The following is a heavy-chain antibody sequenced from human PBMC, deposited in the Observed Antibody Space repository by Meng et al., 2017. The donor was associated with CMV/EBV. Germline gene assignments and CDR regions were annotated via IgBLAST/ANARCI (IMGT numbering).Heavy chain of an antibody. CDR1: GFTFSNYW. CDR2: VRGDESMI. V-gene: IGHV3-74*01. D-gene: IGHD1-26*01. J-gene: IGHJ4*02. CDR3: TREGYSGSLDY. Sequence: LSCAVSGFTFSNYWMHWVRQAQGKGLVWVSRVRGDESMIAYADSVKGRFSISRDNAKNHLYLQMNSLRAEDTAVYYCTREGYSGSLDYWGQGTLVTVSS.